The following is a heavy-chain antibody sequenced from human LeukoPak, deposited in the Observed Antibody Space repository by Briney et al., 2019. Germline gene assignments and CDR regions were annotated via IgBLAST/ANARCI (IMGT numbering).Heavy chain of an antibody. CDR1: GGSISSYY. V-gene: IGHV4-59*08. Sequence: SETLSLTCTVSGGSISSYYWTWIRQPPGKGLEWIGYIYYSGSTDYNPSLESRVTISVDTSKNQFSLKPSSVTAADTAVYFCARRLLNYGMDVWGQGTTVTVSS. J-gene: IGHJ6*02. CDR2: IYYSGST. CDR3: ARRLLNYGMDV.